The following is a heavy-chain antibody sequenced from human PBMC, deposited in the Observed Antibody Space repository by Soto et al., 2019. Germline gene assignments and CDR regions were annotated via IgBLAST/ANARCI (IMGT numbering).Heavy chain of an antibody. CDR3: ARDSNWGSDWYFDL. J-gene: IGHJ2*01. V-gene: IGHV3-30-3*01. CDR1: GFTFSSYA. D-gene: IGHD7-27*01. Sequence: QVQLVESGGGVVQPGRSLRLSCAASGFTFSSYAMNWVREAPGKGLEWVAVISYDGSNKYYADSVKGRFTISRDNSKNTLYLQMNSLRAEDTAVYYCARDSNWGSDWYFDLWGRGTLVTVSS. CDR2: ISYDGSNK.